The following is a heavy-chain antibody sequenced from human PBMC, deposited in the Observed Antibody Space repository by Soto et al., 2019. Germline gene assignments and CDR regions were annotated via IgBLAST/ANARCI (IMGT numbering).Heavy chain of an antibody. D-gene: IGHD5-18*01. CDR2: IYYTGRT. J-gene: IGHJ4*02. CDR3: AREVPSYGSRYFDS. Sequence: PSETLSLTCTVSGGSVRGYYWTWIRQPPGKGLEWIGYIYYTGRTKYIPSLKSRVAISVDTSENQFSLKLSSVTAADTAVYYCAREVPSYGSRYFDSWGQGTMVTVSS. CDR1: GGSVRGYY. V-gene: IGHV4-59*02.